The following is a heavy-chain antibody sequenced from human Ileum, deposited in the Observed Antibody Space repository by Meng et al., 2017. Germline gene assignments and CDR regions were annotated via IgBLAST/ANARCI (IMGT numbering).Heavy chain of an antibody. D-gene: IGHD3-10*01. V-gene: IGHV1-2*02. CDR2: INPDSGAT. CDR1: RYTFTDYY. Sequence: ASVKVSCKAFRYTFTDYYLHWVRQAPGQGLEWMGWINPDSGATNYPQKFQGRVTMTRDTSTSTAYIELSGLRSDDTAVYYCARVGFNGFGSFLISWGHGTQVTVSS. CDR3: ARVGFNGFGSFLIS. J-gene: IGHJ5*01.